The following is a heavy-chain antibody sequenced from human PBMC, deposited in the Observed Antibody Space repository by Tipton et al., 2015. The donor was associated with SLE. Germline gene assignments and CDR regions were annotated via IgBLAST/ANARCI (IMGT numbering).Heavy chain of an antibody. V-gene: IGHV4-59*08. CDR2: ISYGGGT. Sequence: GLVKPSETLSLTCAVSGGSISSNYWIWIRQPPGKGLEWIGYISYGGGTNYNPSLKSRVTISVDTSKNQFSLKLSSVTAADTAVYYCARSWPRDYYYYYGMDVWGQGTTVTVSS. D-gene: IGHD5-24*01. CDR1: GGSISSNY. J-gene: IGHJ6*02. CDR3: ARSWPRDYYYYYGMDV.